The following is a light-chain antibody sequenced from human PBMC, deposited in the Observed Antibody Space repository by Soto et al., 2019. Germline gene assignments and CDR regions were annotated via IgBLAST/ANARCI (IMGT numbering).Light chain of an antibody. CDR3: QQYGGSLLT. CDR2: GAS. Sequence: EIVLTQSPGTLSLSPGERATLSCRASQSVSSSYLAWYQQKPGQAPRLLIYGASSRATGIPDRFSGSGSGTDFPLTIRRLEPEVFAGYSCQQYGGSLLTFGGGTKVEIK. J-gene: IGKJ4*01. V-gene: IGKV3-20*01. CDR1: QSVSSSY.